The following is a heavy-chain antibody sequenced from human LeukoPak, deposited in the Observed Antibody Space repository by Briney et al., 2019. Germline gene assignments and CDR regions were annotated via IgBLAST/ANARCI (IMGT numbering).Heavy chain of an antibody. Sequence: SETLSLTCTVSGGSISSYYWSWIRQPPGKGLEWIGYIYYSGSTNYNPSLKSRVTISVDTSKNQFSLKLSSVTAADTAVYYCAREQEWELLGYWGQGTLVTVSS. V-gene: IGHV4-59*12. CDR3: AREQEWELLGY. J-gene: IGHJ4*02. D-gene: IGHD1-26*01. CDR2: IYYSGST. CDR1: GGSISSYY.